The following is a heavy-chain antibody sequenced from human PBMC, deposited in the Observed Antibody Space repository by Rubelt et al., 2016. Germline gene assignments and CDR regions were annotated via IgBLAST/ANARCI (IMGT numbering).Heavy chain of an antibody. CDR3: VRGGEYGDNEDYYYYSGMDV. D-gene: IGHD4-17*01. Sequence: QVQLVESGGGVVQPGRSLRLSCAASGFTFSSYGMHWVRQAPGKGLEWVAVISYDGSKTYYADSVKGRFTVSRDKSKNTLYLRMNSRRADDTAVYYCVRGGEYGDNEDYYYYSGMDVWGQGTTVTVSS. J-gene: IGHJ6*02. CDR2: ISYDGSKT. CDR1: GFTFSSYG. V-gene: IGHV3-30*03.